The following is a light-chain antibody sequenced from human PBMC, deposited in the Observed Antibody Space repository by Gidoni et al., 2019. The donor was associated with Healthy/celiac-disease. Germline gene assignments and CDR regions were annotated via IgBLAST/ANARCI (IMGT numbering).Light chain of an antibody. V-gene: IGLV3-9*01. Sequence: SYELTQPLSVSVALGQAARITCGGNNIGSKKGPWAQIKPGQAPVLVIYRDSNRPSGIPERFSGSNSGNTATLTISRAQAGDEADYYCQVWDSSTVVFGGGTKLTV. CDR2: RDS. CDR1: NIGSKK. CDR3: QVWDSSTVV. J-gene: IGLJ2*01.